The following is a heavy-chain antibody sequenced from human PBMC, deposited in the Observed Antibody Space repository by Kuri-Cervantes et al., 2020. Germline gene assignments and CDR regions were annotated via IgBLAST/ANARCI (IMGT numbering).Heavy chain of an antibody. CDR2: ISYDGSNK. V-gene: IGHV3-30*18. J-gene: IGHJ4*02. CDR1: GFTFSSYG. Sequence: GGSLRLSCAASGFTFSSYGMHWVRQAPGKGLEWVAVISYDGSNKYYADSVKGRFTISRDNSKNTLYLQMNSLRAEDTAVYCCAKVSYGGSHGSGSHWGQGTLVTVSS. CDR3: AKVSYGGSHGSGSH. D-gene: IGHD3-10*01.